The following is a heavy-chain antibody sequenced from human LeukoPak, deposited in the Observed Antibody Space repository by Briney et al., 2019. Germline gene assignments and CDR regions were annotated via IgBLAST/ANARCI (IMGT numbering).Heavy chain of an antibody. Sequence: ASVKVSCKASGYTFTSYGISWVRQAPGQGLEWMGWISGYNGNTNYAQQKLQGRVTMTTDTSTSTAYMELRSLRSDDTAVYYCARDLKRGYSSGRYSWGTGSSNDYWGQGTPVTVSS. J-gene: IGHJ4*02. CDR3: ARDLKRGYSSGRYSWGTGSSNDY. D-gene: IGHD6-19*01. V-gene: IGHV1-18*01. CDR2: ISGYNGNT. CDR1: GYTFTSYG.